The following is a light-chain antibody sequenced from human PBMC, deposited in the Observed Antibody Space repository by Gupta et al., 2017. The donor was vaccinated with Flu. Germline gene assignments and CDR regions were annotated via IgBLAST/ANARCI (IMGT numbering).Light chain of an antibody. CDR2: QSS. CDR1: NRPLYSDRLLY. J-gene: IGKJ1*01. V-gene: IGKV2-30*01. Sequence: SLSCSSSNRPLYSDRLLYLLSFQQRPVQSPRRLIYQSSSRESGVPLTFSASGSGTDFTLTISRLEAEDAGVYYCFQGSRWPWAFGQG. CDR3: FQGSRWPWA.